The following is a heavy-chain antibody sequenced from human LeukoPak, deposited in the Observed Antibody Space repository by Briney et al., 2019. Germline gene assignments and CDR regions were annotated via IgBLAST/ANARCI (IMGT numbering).Heavy chain of an antibody. CDR3: ATSSGSYYY. D-gene: IGHD1-26*01. CDR2: MYYSGST. Sequence: GSLRLSCAASGFTFSSYSMNWVRQPPGKGLEWIGSMYYSGSTYYNPSLKSRVTISVDTSKNQFSLKLSSVTAADTAVYYCATSSGSYYYWGQGTLVTVSS. CDR1: GFTFSSYSMN. J-gene: IGHJ4*02. V-gene: IGHV4-59*05.